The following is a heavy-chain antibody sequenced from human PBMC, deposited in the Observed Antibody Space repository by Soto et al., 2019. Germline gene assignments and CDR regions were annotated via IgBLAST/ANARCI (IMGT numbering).Heavy chain of an antibody. Sequence: GASVKVSCKASGYTFTGYYMYWVRQAPGQGLEWMGWITPFNGNTKYAQKFQDRVTFTGDTSLNTAYMELGSLRSDDTAMFYCASGRYDASGYFDYWGQGTLVTVSS. V-gene: IGHV1-45*02. D-gene: IGHD3-22*01. J-gene: IGHJ4*02. CDR3: ASGRYDASGYFDY. CDR1: GYTFTGYY. CDR2: ITPFNGNT.